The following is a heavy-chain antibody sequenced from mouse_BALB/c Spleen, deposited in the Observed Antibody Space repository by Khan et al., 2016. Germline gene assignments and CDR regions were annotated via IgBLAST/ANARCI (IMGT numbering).Heavy chain of an antibody. Sequence: EVELVESGGGLVQPGGSLKLSCTASGFTFNNYGMSWVRQTRDKRLDLVATINTNGGSTYYPDSVKGRFTISRDNAKNTLYLQMSSLKSEDTAMYCCARWDYYGNFFDCWGQGTTLTVSS. D-gene: IGHD1-1*01. CDR2: INTNGGST. V-gene: IGHV5-6-3*01. J-gene: IGHJ2*01. CDR3: ARWDYYGNFFDC. CDR1: GFTFNNYG.